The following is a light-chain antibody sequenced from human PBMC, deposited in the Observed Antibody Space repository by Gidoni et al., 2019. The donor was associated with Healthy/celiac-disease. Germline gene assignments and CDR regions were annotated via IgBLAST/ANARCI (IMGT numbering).Light chain of an antibody. CDR3: QQRSNWPPSIT. J-gene: IGKJ5*01. CDR2: DAS. CDR1: QSVSSY. Sequence: EIVLTPSPATLSLSPGERATLSCRASQSVSSYLAWYQQKPGQAPRLLIYDASNRATGIPARFSVSGSGTDFTLTISSLEPEDFAVYYCQQRSNWPPSITFGQGTRLEIK. V-gene: IGKV3-11*01.